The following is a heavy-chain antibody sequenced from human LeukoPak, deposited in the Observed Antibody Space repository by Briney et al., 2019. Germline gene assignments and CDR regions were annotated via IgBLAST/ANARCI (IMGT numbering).Heavy chain of an antibody. V-gene: IGHV4-34*01. D-gene: IGHD3-3*01. CDR1: GGSFSGYY. J-gene: IGHJ2*01. CDR3: ARGILGSFYFDV. Sequence: SETLSLTCAVSGGSFSGYYWSWIRQSPGKGLEWIAEIHYKGATSHKPSLENRVTISGDTSKNQISLKVTSVTAADTAVYYCARGILGSFYFDVWGRGTLVTVSS. CDR2: IHYKGAT.